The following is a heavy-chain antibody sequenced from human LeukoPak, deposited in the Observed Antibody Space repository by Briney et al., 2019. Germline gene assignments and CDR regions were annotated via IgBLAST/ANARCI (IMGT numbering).Heavy chain of an antibody. CDR3: ARDTYDSSGYPYYFDY. D-gene: IGHD3-22*01. CDR2: IYHSGST. Sequence: SGTLSLTCAVSGGSISSSNWWSWVRQPPGKGLEWIGEIYHSGSTNYNPSLKSRVTISVDKSKNQFSLKLSSVTAADTAVYYCARDTYDSSGYPYYFDYWGQGTLVTVSS. V-gene: IGHV4-4*02. J-gene: IGHJ4*02. CDR1: GGSISSSNW.